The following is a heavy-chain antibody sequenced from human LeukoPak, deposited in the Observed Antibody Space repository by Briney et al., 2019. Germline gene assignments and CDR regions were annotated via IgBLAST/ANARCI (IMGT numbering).Heavy chain of an antibody. CDR2: IYYSGST. V-gene: IGHV4-39*01. Sequence: PSETLSLTXTVSGGSISSSSYYWGWIRQPPGKGLEWIGSIYYSGSTYYNPSLKSRVTISVDTSKNQFSLKLSSVTAADTAVYYCAALYSSGWYGYWDQGTLVTVSS. J-gene: IGHJ4*02. CDR3: AALYSSGWYGY. CDR1: GGSISSSSYY. D-gene: IGHD6-19*01.